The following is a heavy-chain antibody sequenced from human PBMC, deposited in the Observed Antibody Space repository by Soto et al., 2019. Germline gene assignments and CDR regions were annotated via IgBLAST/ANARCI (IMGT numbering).Heavy chain of an antibody. Sequence: ASVKVSCKVSGYTLTELSMHWVRQAPGKGLEWMGGFDPEDGETIYAQKFQGRVTMTEDTSTDTAYMELSSLRSEDTAVYYCASVGLMGYCMGGSCYSGDYWGKGTLVTVSP. CDR2: FDPEDGET. J-gene: IGHJ4*02. V-gene: IGHV1-24*01. CDR1: GYTLTELS. D-gene: IGHD2-15*01. CDR3: ASVGLMGYCMGGSCYSGDY.